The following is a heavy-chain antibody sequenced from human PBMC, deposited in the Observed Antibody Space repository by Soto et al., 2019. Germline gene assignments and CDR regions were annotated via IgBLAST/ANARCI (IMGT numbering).Heavy chain of an antibody. D-gene: IGHD3-22*01. V-gene: IGHV3-11*06. J-gene: IGHJ4*02. Sequence: GGSLRLSCAASGFSFSDYYMNWIRQAPGEGLEWLSYISNTGTYTNYADSVRGRFVISRDSAENSLYLDMNGLRAEDTAVYYCARARLVVEGRFDYWGQGTLVTVSS. CDR1: GFSFSDYY. CDR3: ARARLVVEGRFDY. CDR2: ISNTGTYT.